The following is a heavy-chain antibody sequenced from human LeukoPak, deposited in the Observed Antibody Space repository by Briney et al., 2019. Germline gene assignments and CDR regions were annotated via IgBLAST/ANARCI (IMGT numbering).Heavy chain of an antibody. J-gene: IGHJ4*02. CDR1: GGSISSTTYY. CDR3: ATYYDRSGYKLDY. CDR2: IYYSGNT. Sequence: SETLSLTCIVSGGSISSTTYYWGWIRPPPGKRLEWIGSIYYSGNTYYNPSLKSRVTISIDTSKNQFSLNLNSVTAADTAIYYCATYYDRSGYKLDYWGQGTLVTVSS. D-gene: IGHD3-22*01. V-gene: IGHV4-39*07.